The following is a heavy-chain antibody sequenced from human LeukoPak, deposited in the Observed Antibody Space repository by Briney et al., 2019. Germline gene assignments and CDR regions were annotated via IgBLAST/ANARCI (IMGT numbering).Heavy chain of an antibody. D-gene: IGHD2-2*03. CDR2: IYPGDSDT. Sequence: GESLKISCKGSGYSFTSYWIGWVRQMPGKGLEWMGIIYPGDSDTRYSPSFQGQVTISADKSISAAYLQWSSLKASDTAMYYCARHGSYYYYYMDVWGKGTTVTVSS. CDR3: ARHGSYYYYYMDV. V-gene: IGHV5-51*01. J-gene: IGHJ6*03. CDR1: GYSFTSYW.